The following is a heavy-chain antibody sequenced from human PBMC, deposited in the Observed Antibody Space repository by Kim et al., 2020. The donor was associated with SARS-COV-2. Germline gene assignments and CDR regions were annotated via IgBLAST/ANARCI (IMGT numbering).Heavy chain of an antibody. CDR2: ISSSSSYI. CDR3: ARGITMIVVGT. J-gene: IGHJ4*02. Sequence: GGSLRLSCAASGFTFSSYSMNWVRQAPGKGLEWVSSISSSSSYIYYADSVKGRFTISRDNAKNSLYLQMNSLRAEDTAVYYCARGITMIVVGTWGQGTLVTVSS. CDR1: GFTFSSYS. V-gene: IGHV3-21*01. D-gene: IGHD3-22*01.